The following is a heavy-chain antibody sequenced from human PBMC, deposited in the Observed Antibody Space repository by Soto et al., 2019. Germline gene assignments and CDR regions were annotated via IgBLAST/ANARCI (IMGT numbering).Heavy chain of an antibody. Sequence: QVQLVQSGAEVKKPGSSVKVSCKASGGTFSSYAISWVRQAPGQGLEWMGGIIPIFGTANYAQKFQGRVTITADESTSTAYLELSSLRSEDTAVYYCASEFSMPPLDAFDLWGQGTMVTVSS. D-gene: IGHD2-2*01. J-gene: IGHJ3*01. CDR2: IIPIFGTA. V-gene: IGHV1-69*12. CDR1: GGTFSSYA. CDR3: ASEFSMPPLDAFDL.